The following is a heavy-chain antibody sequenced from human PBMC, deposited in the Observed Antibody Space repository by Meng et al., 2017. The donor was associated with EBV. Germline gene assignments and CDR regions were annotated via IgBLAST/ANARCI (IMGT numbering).Heavy chain of an antibody. CDR2: IIPAGGNT. V-gene: IGHV1-46*01. CDR1: GYTFTSYY. J-gene: IGHJ4*02. D-gene: IGHD1/OR15-1a*01. Sequence: QGQLVQSGAWVKKPGASVKVSCKASGYTFTSYYLHWVRQDPGQGLEWMGIIIPAGGNTNYAQKFRGRFTMTRDTSTSTVYMDLSILTSEDTAVYYCVRELVGGTFDYWGQGTLVTVSS. CDR3: VRELVGGTFDY.